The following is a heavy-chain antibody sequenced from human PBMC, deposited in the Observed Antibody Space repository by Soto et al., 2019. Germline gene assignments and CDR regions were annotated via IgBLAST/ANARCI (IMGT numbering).Heavy chain of an antibody. CDR3: ASREYSYGPVDY. J-gene: IGHJ4*02. CDR1: GFTFSSYW. CDR2: INSSGSST. Sequence: PGGSLRLSCAASGFTFSSYWMHWVRQAPGKGLVWVSRINSSGSSTNYADSVKGRFTISRDNAKNSLYLQMNSLRAEDTAVYYCASREYSYGPVDYWGQGTLVTVSS. V-gene: IGHV3-74*01. D-gene: IGHD5-18*01.